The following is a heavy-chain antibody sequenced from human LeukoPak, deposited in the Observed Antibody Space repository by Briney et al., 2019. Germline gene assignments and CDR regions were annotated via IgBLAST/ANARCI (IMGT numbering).Heavy chain of an antibody. CDR3: ARGHQVSSWYSNYYYYYGMDV. J-gene: IGHJ6*02. D-gene: IGHD6-13*01. Sequence: ASVKVSCKASGYTFTSYDINWVRQATGQGLEWMGWMNPNSGNTGYAQKFQGRVTMTRNTSINTAYMELSSLRSEDTAVYYCARGHQVSSWYSNYYYYYGMDVWGQGTTVTVSS. V-gene: IGHV1-8*01. CDR1: GYTFTSYD. CDR2: MNPNSGNT.